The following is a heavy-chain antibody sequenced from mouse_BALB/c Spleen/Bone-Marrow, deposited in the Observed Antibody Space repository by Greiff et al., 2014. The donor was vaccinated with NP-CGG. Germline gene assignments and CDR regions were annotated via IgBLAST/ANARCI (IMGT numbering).Heavy chain of an antibody. CDR2: INPSNDTP. J-gene: IGHJ1*01. CDR1: GYTFTNYF. V-gene: IGHV1S81*02. Sequence: QVQLQQSGAELVKPGASVKLSCRVSGYTFTNYFVYWVKQRPGQGLEWIEEINPSNDTPNFNEKFKSKATLTVDKSSSTAYMQLSSLTSEDSAVYYCTRSGYYGYGWYFDVWGAGTTVTVSS. CDR3: TRSGYYGYGWYFDV. D-gene: IGHD1-2*01.